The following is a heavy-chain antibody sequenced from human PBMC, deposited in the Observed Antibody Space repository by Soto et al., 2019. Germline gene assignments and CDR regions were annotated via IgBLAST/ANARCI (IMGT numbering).Heavy chain of an antibody. D-gene: IGHD2-21*02. CDR3: TRQGGEYCGGDCYQDY. Sequence: EVQLVESGGGLVQPGGSLKLSCAASGFTFSGSAMHWVRQASGKGLEWVGRIRSKANSYATAYAASVKGRFTISRDDSKNTAYLQMNSLKTEDTAVYYCTRQGGEYCGGDCYQDYWGQGTLVTVSS. CDR1: GFTFSGSA. J-gene: IGHJ4*02. V-gene: IGHV3-73*01. CDR2: IRSKANSYAT.